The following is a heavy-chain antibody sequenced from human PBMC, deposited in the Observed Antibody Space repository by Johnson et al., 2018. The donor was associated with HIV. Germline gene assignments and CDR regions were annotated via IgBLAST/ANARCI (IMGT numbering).Heavy chain of an antibody. D-gene: IGHD1-26*01. Sequence: VQLVESGGGLVQPGGSLRLSCAASGFTFSSYAMSWVRQAPGKGLESVSAISGSGGSTYYADSVKGRFTISRDNAKNSLYLQMNSLRAEDTAVDYCARGGPDAFDIWGQGTMVTVSS. CDR1: GFTFSSYA. CDR2: ISGSGGST. V-gene: IGHV3-23*04. J-gene: IGHJ3*02. CDR3: ARGGPDAFDI.